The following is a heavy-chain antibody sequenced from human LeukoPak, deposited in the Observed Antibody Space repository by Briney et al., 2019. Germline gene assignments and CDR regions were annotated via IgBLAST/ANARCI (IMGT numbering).Heavy chain of an antibody. CDR2: IYHSGST. Sequence: PSETLSLTCTVSGGSISSYYWSWIRQPPGKGLEWIGNIYHSGSTYNNPSLKSRVTISVDTSKNQFSLKLSSVTAADTAVYYCAREGIAAAFDPDYWGQGTLVTVSS. J-gene: IGHJ4*02. CDR3: AREGIAAAFDPDY. CDR1: GGSISSYY. D-gene: IGHD6-25*01. V-gene: IGHV4-59*12.